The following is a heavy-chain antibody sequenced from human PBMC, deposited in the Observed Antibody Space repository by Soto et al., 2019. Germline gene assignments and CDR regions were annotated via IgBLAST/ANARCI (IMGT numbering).Heavy chain of an antibody. Sequence: EVQVLESGGDLVQPGGSLRLSCAASGFTFGMYSMSWVRQALGKGLEWLANIKQDGSEQHYVDSVKGRFSISRDNAQNSLFLHMSSLRDEDTAVYYCARGSSLNYWGQGTLVTVSS. CDR2: IKQDGSEQ. D-gene: IGHD6-13*01. CDR3: ARGSSLNY. J-gene: IGHJ4*02. V-gene: IGHV3-7*01. CDR1: GFTFGMYS.